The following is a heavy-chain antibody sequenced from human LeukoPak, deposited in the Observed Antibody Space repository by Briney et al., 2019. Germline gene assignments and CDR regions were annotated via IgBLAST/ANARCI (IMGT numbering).Heavy chain of an antibody. CDR1: GFTFSSYW. CDR2: INQDGSEK. CDR3: TRAFRGGAEMADLDY. J-gene: IGHJ4*02. D-gene: IGHD1-26*01. Sequence: GGSLRLSCAASGFTFSSYWMSWVRQAPGKGLEWVANINQDGSEKYYVDSVKGRFTISRDNAKNSLYLQMNSLRAEDTAVYYCTRAFRGGAEMADLDYWGQGTLVTVSS. V-gene: IGHV3-7*01.